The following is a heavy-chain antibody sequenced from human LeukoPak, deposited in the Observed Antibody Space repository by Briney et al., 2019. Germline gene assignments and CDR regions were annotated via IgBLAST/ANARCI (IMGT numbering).Heavy chain of an antibody. Sequence: GASVKVSCKASGYTFTGYYMHWVRQAPGQGLEWMGWINPNSGGTNYAQKFQGRVTMTRDTSISTAYMELSRLRSDDTAVYYCATCYYGSGSWSNPRKHPQYYYYYYYMDVWGKGTTVTVSS. CDR3: ATCYYGSGSWSNPRKHPQYYYYYYYMDV. D-gene: IGHD3-10*01. CDR1: GYTFTGYY. CDR2: INPNSGGT. V-gene: IGHV1-2*02. J-gene: IGHJ6*03.